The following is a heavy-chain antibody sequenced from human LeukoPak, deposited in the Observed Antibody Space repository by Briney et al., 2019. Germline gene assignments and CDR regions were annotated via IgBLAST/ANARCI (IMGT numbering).Heavy chain of an antibody. Sequence: SETLSLTCTVSGGSISSYYWSWIRQPPGKGLEWIGYIYYSGSTNYNPSPKSRVTISVDTSKNQFSLKLSSVTAADTAVYYCARDYYDSSGYLGYAFDIWGQGTMVTVSS. CDR2: IYYSGST. V-gene: IGHV4-59*01. CDR1: GGSISSYY. CDR3: ARDYYDSSGYLGYAFDI. D-gene: IGHD3-22*01. J-gene: IGHJ3*02.